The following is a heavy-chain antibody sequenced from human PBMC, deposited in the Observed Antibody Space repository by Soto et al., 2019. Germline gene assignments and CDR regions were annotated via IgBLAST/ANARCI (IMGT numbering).Heavy chain of an antibody. CDR2: ISSSGSHK. Sequence: GGSLRLSCAASGFTFSSYNMNWVRQAPGRGLEWVSSISSSGSHKYSTDSMRGRFTISRDNARNSLYLQMNSLRAEDTAVYYCAREKCSTSSCYSDYWGQGTLVTVSS. CDR1: GFTFSSYN. J-gene: IGHJ4*02. D-gene: IGHD2-2*02. CDR3: AREKCSTSSCYSDY. V-gene: IGHV3-21*01.